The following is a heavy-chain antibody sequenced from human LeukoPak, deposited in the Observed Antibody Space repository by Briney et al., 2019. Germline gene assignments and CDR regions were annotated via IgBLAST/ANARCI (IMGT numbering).Heavy chain of an antibody. V-gene: IGHV3-66*01. Sequence: GGSLRLSCAASGFTVSSNYMSWVRQAPGKGLEWVSVIYSGGSTYYADSVKGRFTISRDNSKNTLYLQMNSLRAEDTAVYYCARDRVSGYYYGMDVWGQGTTVTVSS. CDR1: GFTVSSNY. D-gene: IGHD1-26*01. CDR2: IYSGGST. J-gene: IGHJ6*02. CDR3: ARDRVSGYYYGMDV.